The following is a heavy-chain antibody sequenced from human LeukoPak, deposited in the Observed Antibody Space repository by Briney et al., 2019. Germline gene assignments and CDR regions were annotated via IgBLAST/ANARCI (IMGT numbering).Heavy chain of an antibody. CDR1: GFTFSSSA. CDR3: ASRIVGAPGPFDY. Sequence: GGSLRLSCAASGFTFSSSAMSWVRQAPGKGLEWVSAITDSGAGTYYADSVKGRFTISRDNPKNTLYLQMNSLRAEDTAVYYCASRIVGAPGPFDYWGQGTLVTVSS. CDR2: ITDSGAGT. V-gene: IGHV3-23*01. J-gene: IGHJ4*02. D-gene: IGHD1-26*01.